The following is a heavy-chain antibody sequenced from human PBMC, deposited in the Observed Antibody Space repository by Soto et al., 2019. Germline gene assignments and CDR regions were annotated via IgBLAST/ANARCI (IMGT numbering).Heavy chain of an antibody. V-gene: IGHV4-4*02. D-gene: IGHD1-20*01. CDR2: IYHTGST. Sequence: SETLSLTCAVSGGSISSTNWWSWVRQPPGKGLDWIGEIYHTGSTNYNPSLKSRVTISVDTSKNQFSLKLSSVTAADTAVYYCARGMINWNDLIDAFDIWGQGTMVTVSS. CDR3: ARGMINWNDLIDAFDI. CDR1: GGSISSTNW. J-gene: IGHJ3*02.